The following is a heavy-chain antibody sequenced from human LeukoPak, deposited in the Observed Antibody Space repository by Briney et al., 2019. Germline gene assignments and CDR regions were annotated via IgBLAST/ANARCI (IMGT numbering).Heavy chain of an antibody. CDR2: ISYDGSDK. CDR3: ARDINFGWYFDY. J-gene: IGHJ4*02. D-gene: IGHD3-3*01. CDR1: GFTFDNYG. V-gene: IGHV3-30*03. Sequence: PGRSLRLSCAASGFTFDNYGMHWVRQAPGKGLEWVAIISYDGSDKYYADSVKGRFTISRDNAKNSLYLQMNSLRAEDTAVYYCARDINFGWYFDYWGQGTLVTVSS.